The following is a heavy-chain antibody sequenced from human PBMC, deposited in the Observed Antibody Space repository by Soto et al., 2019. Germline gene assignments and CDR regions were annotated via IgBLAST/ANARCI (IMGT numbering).Heavy chain of an antibody. V-gene: IGHV4-4*02. CDR2: IFHSGST. J-gene: IGHJ4*02. D-gene: IGHD7-27*01. Sequence: SETLSLTCTVSGGSISTSNWWSWVRQPPGKGLEWIGQIFHSGSTSYNPSLESRVTISGDKSANQFSLRLSSVTAADTAVYYCARLTGDQLFMGYWGQGALVTVSS. CDR3: ARLTGDQLFMGY. CDR1: GGSISTSNW.